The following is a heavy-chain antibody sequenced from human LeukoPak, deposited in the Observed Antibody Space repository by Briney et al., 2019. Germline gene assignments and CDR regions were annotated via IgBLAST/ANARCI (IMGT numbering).Heavy chain of an antibody. Sequence: PSETLSLTCTVSGGSISSYYWSWIRQPAGKGLEWLGRIYTSGSTYYNPSLKSRVTISVDTSKNQFSLKVSSVTAADTAVYYCARHVAFWKDRLDYWGQGTLVTVSS. J-gene: IGHJ4*02. CDR2: IYTSGST. D-gene: IGHD1-1*01. CDR1: GGSISSYY. V-gene: IGHV4-4*07. CDR3: ARHVAFWKDRLDY.